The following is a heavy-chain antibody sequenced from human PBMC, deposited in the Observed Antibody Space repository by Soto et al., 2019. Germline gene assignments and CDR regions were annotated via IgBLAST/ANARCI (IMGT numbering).Heavy chain of an antibody. Sequence: SETLSLTCTVSGGSISSYYWSWIRQPPGKGLEWIGYIYYSGSTNYNPSLKSRVTISVDTSKNQFSLKLSSVTAADTAVYYCAGTPWRTGTPFDYWGQGTLVTVSS. V-gene: IGHV4-59*01. D-gene: IGHD1-1*01. CDR1: GGSISSYY. CDR3: AGTPWRTGTPFDY. J-gene: IGHJ4*02. CDR2: IYYSGST.